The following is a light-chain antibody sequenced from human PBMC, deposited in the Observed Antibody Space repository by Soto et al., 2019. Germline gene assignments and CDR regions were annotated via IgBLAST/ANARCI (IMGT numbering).Light chain of an antibody. V-gene: IGKV3-20*01. J-gene: IGKJ1*01. Sequence: ESVLTQSPGTLSLSPGERATLSCRASQSVSSNYLAWYQQKPGQAPRLLIYGASSRATGTPDRFSGSGSGTDFTLTISRLEPEDFAVYYSQQFGRSPPSWTFGQGTKVEIK. CDR3: QQFGRSPPSWT. CDR2: GAS. CDR1: QSVSSNY.